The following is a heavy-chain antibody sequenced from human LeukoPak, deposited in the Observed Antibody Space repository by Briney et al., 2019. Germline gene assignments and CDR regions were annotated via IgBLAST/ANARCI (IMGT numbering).Heavy chain of an antibody. CDR2: IYYSGST. V-gene: IGHV4-59*08. Sequence: SETLSLTCTVSGGSISSYYWSWIRQPPGKGLQWIGYIYYSGSTNYNPSLKSRVTISVDTSKNRFSLRLSSVTAADTAVYYCARLAPGYGDSDTDYWGQGTLVTVSS. D-gene: IGHD4-17*01. CDR1: GGSISSYY. J-gene: IGHJ4*02. CDR3: ARLAPGYGDSDTDY.